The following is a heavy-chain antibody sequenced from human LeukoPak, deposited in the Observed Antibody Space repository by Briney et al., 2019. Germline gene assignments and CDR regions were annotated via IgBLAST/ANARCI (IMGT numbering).Heavy chain of an antibody. CDR1: GYTFTSYD. J-gene: IGHJ5*02. CDR2: MNPNSGNT. CDR3: ARDGRYSSRGFDP. D-gene: IGHD6-13*01. V-gene: IGHV1-8*02. Sequence: ASVKVSCKASGYTFTSYDINWVRQATGQGLEWMGWMNPNSGNTGYAQKLQGRATMTTDTSTSTAYMELRSLRSDDTAVYYCARDGRYSSRGFDPWGQGTLVTVSS.